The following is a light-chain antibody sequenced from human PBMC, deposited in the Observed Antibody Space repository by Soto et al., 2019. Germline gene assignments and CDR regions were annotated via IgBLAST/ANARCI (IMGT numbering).Light chain of an antibody. V-gene: IGKV2-30*01. CDR1: QSLAYSDGNTY. CDR3: MQGTHWPPYT. CDR2: KVS. J-gene: IGKJ2*01. Sequence: DVVMTQSPLSLPVTLGQPASISCRSSQSLAYSDGNTYLNWFQQRPGQSPRRLIHKVSNRDYGVPDRFSGSGSGTDFTLKISRVEAEDVGIYYCMQGTHWPPYTFGQGTKLEIK.